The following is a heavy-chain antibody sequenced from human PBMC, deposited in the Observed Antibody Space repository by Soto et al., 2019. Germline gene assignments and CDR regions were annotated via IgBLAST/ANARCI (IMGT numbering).Heavy chain of an antibody. V-gene: IGHV4-30-4*01. CDR2: IYYSGST. CDR1: GGSINSGDYY. Sequence: SETLSLTCTVSGGSINSGDYYWSWIRQPPGKGLEWIGYIYYSGSTYYNPSLKSRVTISVDTSKNQFSLKLSSVTAADTAVYYCARKAVVVTAVDYYYYGMDVWGQGTTVTVSS. D-gene: IGHD2-21*02. J-gene: IGHJ6*02. CDR3: ARKAVVVTAVDYYYYGMDV.